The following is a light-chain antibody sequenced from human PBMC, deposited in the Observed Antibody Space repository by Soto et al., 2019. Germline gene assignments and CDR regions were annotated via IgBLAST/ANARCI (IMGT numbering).Light chain of an antibody. CDR3: QQYNSYSGT. V-gene: IGKV1-5*01. CDR1: QSISSW. Sequence: DIQMTQSPSTLSASVGDRVTITCRASQSISSWLAWYQQKPGKAPKPLIYDASSLESGVPSRFSGSGSGTEFTLTISSLQPDDFATYYCQQYNSYSGTFGQGTKLEIK. CDR2: DAS. J-gene: IGKJ2*01.